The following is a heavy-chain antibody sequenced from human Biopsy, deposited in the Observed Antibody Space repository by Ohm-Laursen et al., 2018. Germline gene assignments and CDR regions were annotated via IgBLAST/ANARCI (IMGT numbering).Heavy chain of an antibody. D-gene: IGHD2-15*01. CDR3: GNEVHGRDY. V-gene: IGHV4-34*08. J-gene: IGHJ4*02. Sequence: SDTLSLTCAVFGKTFSDYQWSWIRQPPGKGLEWIGQINRAGTTNYNLSLKSRVSISADASKYEFSLRLTSVTAADTAVYLCGNEVHGRDYWGLGALVTVSS. CDR1: GKTFSDYQ. CDR2: INRAGTT.